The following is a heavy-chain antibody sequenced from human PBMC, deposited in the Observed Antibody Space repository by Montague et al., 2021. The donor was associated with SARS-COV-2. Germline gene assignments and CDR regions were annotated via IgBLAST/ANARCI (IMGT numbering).Heavy chain of an antibody. CDR2: FCHSGSA. V-gene: IGHV4-59*12. CDR1: GGSISNYK. CDR3: TRGVPGY. Sequence: SETLSLTCTVSGGSISNYKWTWIRQSPGKGLEWLGQFCHSGSANYNPSLKSRVTISVDTAKNQFSLKLTSVTVADTAVYYCTRGVPGYWGQGTLVTVSS. J-gene: IGHJ4*02.